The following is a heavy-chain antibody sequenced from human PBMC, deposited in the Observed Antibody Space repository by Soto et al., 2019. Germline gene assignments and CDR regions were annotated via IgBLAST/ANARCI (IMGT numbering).Heavy chain of an antibody. CDR1: GFTFSSYA. CDR3: AADLPDWGAYAFDY. CDR2: ISGSDGGT. D-gene: IGHD3-16*01. Sequence: PGGSLRLSCAASGFTFSSYAMSWVRQAPGKGLEWVSTISGSDGGTYYADSVKGRFTISRDNSKNTQYLQMNSLRAEDTAVYFCAADLPDWGAYAFDYWGQGNLVTVSS. V-gene: IGHV3-23*01. J-gene: IGHJ4*02.